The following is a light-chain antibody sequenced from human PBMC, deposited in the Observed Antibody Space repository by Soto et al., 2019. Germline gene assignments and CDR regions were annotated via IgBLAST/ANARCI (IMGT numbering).Light chain of an antibody. V-gene: IGLV2-8*01. CDR1: SSDVGAYNY. Sequence: QSALTQPPSASGSPGQSVTISCTGTSSDVGAYNYVSWYQQYPGTAPNLMIYDNSKRPSGVPDRFSGSKSCKTAALTVSGLQPEDEADYYGSSYAGSNIWVFGGGTKLTVL. CDR2: DNS. J-gene: IGLJ3*02. CDR3: SSYAGSNIWV.